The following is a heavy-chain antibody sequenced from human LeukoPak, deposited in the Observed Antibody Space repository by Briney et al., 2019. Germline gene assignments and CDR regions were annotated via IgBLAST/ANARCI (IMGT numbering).Heavy chain of an antibody. V-gene: IGHV4-4*07. CDR3: ARESGYPPYYYYYYMDV. D-gene: IGHD3-3*01. Sequence: SETLSLTCTVSGGSISSYYWSWIRQPAGKGLEWIGRIYTSGSTNYNPSLKSRVTMSVDTSKNQFSLKLSSVTAADTAVYYCARESGYPPYYYYYYMDVWGKGTTVTVSS. CDR1: GGSISSYY. J-gene: IGHJ6*03. CDR2: IYTSGST.